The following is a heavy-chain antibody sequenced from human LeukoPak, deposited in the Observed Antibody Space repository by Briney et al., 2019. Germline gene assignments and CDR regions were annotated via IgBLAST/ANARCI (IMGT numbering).Heavy chain of an antibody. CDR2: IWYDGSNK. J-gene: IGHJ6*02. CDR1: GFTFSSYG. D-gene: IGHD3-9*01. V-gene: IGHV3-33*01. CDR3: ARSRYFDWLFSSYGMDV. Sequence: GRSLRLSCAASGFTFSSYGMHWVRQAPGKGLEWVAVIWYDGSNKYYADSVKGRFTISRDNSKNTLYLQMNSLRAEDTAVYYCARSRYFDWLFSSYGMDVWGQGTTVTVSS.